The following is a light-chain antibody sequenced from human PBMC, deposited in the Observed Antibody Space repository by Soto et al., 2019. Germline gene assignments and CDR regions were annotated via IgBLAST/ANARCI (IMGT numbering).Light chain of an antibody. J-gene: IGKJ4*01. CDR2: KAS. CDR3: QQYHSYPLT. CDR1: QSISDW. Sequence: DIPMTQSPSTLSASVGDRVTITCRASQSISDWLAWYQEKPGKAPNLLIYKASSLESGVPSRFSGSGSGTEFTLTINSLQPDDFATYYCQQYHSYPLTFGGGTKVEIE. V-gene: IGKV1-5*03.